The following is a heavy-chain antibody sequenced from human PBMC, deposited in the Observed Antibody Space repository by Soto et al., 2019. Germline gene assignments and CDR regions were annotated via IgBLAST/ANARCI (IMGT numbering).Heavy chain of an antibody. J-gene: IGHJ4*02. Sequence: ASVKVSCKASGGTFSSYAISWVRQAPGQGLEWMGGIIPIFGTANYAQKFQGRVTITADESTSTAYMELSSLRSEDTAVYYCAARNTAIAAAGDDYWGQGTLVTVSS. V-gene: IGHV1-69*13. D-gene: IGHD6-13*01. CDR2: IIPIFGTA. CDR1: GGTFSSYA. CDR3: AARNTAIAAAGDDY.